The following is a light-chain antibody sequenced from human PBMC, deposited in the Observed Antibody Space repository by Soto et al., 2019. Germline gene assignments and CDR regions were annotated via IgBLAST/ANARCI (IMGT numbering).Light chain of an antibody. V-gene: IGKV3-20*01. CDR2: RAS. CDR3: QLYGGSRPFT. J-gene: IGKJ3*01. Sequence: EIVLTQSPGTLSLSPGERATLSCRASQSVSSDYLAWYQQKQGQAPRLLISRASRRATGIPDTFSGSGSGTDFTLTITRLEAEDFADYYCQLYGGSRPFTFGPGTKVDIK. CDR1: QSVSSDY.